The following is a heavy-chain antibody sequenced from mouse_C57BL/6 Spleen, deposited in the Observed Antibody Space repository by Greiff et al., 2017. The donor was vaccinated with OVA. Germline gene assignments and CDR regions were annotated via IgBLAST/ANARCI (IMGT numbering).Heavy chain of an antibody. CDR1: GYSITSGYY. Sequence: ESGPGLVKPSQSLSLTCSVTGYSITSGYYSNWIRPFPGNILEWMDYISYDGSTNYNPSLKNRTSFTRDTVKNPFFLKLKSVTTEDTATYYCARARLTGSWFAYWGQGTLVTVSA. J-gene: IGHJ3*01. D-gene: IGHD4-1*01. V-gene: IGHV3-6*01. CDR2: ISYDGST. CDR3: ARARLTGSWFAY.